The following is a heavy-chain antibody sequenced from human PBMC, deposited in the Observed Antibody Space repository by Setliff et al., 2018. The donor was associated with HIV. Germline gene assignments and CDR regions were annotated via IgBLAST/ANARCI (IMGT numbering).Heavy chain of an antibody. CDR1: GETFSGYY. J-gene: IGHJ3*02. CDR2: INHSGST. CDR3: ARGLGDYYRFEFWSGLMGGAFDI. V-gene: IGHV4-34*01. D-gene: IGHD3-3*01. Sequence: SETLSLTCAVYGETFSGYYWSWIRQPPGKGLEWIGEINHSGSTNYNPSLKSRVTISVDTSKNQFSLKLSSVTAADTAVYYCARGLGDYYRFEFWSGLMGGAFDIWGQGTMVTVSS.